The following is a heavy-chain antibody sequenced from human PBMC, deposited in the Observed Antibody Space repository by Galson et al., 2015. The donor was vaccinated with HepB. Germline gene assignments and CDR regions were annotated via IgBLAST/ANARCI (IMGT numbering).Heavy chain of an antibody. CDR2: TYYRSKWYS. Sequence: CAISGDSVSSNSAAWNWIRQSPSRGLEWLGRTYYRSKWYSDYAVSVRSRITITPDTSKNQFFLQLNSVTPEDTAVYYCARSYCRTTSCQYYYGMDVWGQGTTVTVSS. V-gene: IGHV6-1*01. D-gene: IGHD2-2*01. J-gene: IGHJ6*02. CDR3: ARSYCRTTSCQYYYGMDV. CDR1: GDSVSSNSAA.